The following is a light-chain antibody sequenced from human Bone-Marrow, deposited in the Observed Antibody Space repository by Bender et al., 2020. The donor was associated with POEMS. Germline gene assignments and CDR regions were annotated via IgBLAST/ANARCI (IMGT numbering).Light chain of an antibody. Sequence: QSALTQPRSVSGSPGQSITISCTGTTSDIGTYNYVSWFQQHPGKAPKLLIYDVSNRPSGVSNRFSGSKSGNTASLTISGLQAEDEADYYCCSYAGSSTYVFGTGTKVTVL. CDR3: CSYAGSSTYV. CDR2: DVS. V-gene: IGLV2-23*02. J-gene: IGLJ1*01. CDR1: TSDIGTYNY.